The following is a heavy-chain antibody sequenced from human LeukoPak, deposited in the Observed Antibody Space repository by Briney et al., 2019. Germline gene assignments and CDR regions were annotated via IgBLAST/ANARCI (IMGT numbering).Heavy chain of an antibody. CDR2: IYSSGST. CDR1: GGSITNYY. V-gene: IGHV4-4*07. Sequence: SETLSLTCTVSGGSITNYYWSWIRQPAGKGLEWIGRIYSSGSTNYNPSLNSRVTMSVDTSKNQFSLKLTSVTAADTAVYYCARRGYDILTDYYYMDVWGKGTTVTASS. CDR3: ARRGYDILTDYYYMDV. D-gene: IGHD3-9*01. J-gene: IGHJ6*03.